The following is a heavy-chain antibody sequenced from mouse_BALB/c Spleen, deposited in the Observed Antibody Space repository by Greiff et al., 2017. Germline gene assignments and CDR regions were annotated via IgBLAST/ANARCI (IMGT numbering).Heavy chain of an antibody. V-gene: IGHV5-6*01. CDR2: ISSGGSYT. Sequence: EVMLVESGGDLVKPGGSLKLSCAASGFTFSSYGMSWVRQTPDKRLEWVATISSGGSYTYYPDSVKGRFTISRDNAKNTLYLQMSSLKSEDTAMYYCARVITTVVAEDYFDDWGQGTTLTVSS. J-gene: IGHJ2*01. CDR3: ARVITTVVAEDYFDD. CDR1: GFTFSSYG. D-gene: IGHD1-1*01.